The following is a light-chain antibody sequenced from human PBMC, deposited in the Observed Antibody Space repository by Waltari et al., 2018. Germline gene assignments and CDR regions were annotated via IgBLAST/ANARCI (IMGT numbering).Light chain of an antibody. V-gene: IGLV3-19*01. CDR2: GKD. J-gene: IGLJ3*02. Sequence: SSELTQDPAVSVALGQTVRFTCQGDSLRTSYASWYQLKPGQAPVLVIYGKDKRPSGITDRISGYSSGTTSSLTSTGAQAEDEADYYCSSRNGRANQVVFAGGTKVTVL. CDR3: SSRNGRANQVV. CDR1: SLRTSY.